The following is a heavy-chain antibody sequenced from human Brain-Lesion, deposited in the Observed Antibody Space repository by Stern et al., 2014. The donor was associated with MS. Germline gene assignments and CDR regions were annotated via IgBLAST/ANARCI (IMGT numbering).Heavy chain of an antibody. J-gene: IGHJ6*02. D-gene: IGHD3-3*01. CDR2: INPNTGGT. V-gene: IGHV1-2*02. CDR1: GYIFTGYY. CDR3: ARDQRGITIFGVVTDYYYLGMDV. Sequence: VQLVESGAEVKKPGASGKVSCKTSGYIFTGYYIHWVRQAPGQGLEWMAWINPNTGGTKYDQKFQGRVTMSRDTSISTAYVELSSLTSDDTAVYYCARDQRGITIFGVVTDYYYLGMDVWGQGTTVTVSS.